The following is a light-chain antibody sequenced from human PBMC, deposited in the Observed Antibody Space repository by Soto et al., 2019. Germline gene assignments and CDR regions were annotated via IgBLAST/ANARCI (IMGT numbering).Light chain of an antibody. Sequence: EIVLTQSPATLSLSPGESATLSCRASQGVSSYLAWYQQKPGQAPRLLIYDASNRATGIPARFSGSGSETDFTLNISSLEPEDFAVYYCHQRSSWPQSFGKGTKVEIK. J-gene: IGKJ1*01. CDR3: HQRSSWPQS. CDR2: DAS. CDR1: QGVSSY. V-gene: IGKV3-11*01.